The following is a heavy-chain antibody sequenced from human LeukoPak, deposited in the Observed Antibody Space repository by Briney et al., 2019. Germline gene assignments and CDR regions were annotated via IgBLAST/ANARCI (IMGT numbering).Heavy chain of an antibody. CDR2: INPSGGST. J-gene: IGHJ5*02. D-gene: IGHD2-2*01. V-gene: IGHV1-46*01. CDR1: GYTFTSYY. CDR3: ARDYCSSTSCYAVDP. Sequence: ASVKVSCKASGYTFTSYYMHWVRQAPGQGLEWMGIINPSGGSTSYAQKFQGRVTMTRDTSTSTVYMELSSLRSEDTPVYYCARDYCSSTSCYAVDPWGQGTLVTVSS.